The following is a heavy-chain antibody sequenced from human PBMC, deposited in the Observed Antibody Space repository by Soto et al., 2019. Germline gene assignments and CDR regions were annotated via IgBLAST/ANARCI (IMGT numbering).Heavy chain of an antibody. CDR2: ILYDGSNE. V-gene: IGHV3-30-3*01. D-gene: IGHD2-15*01. CDR3: ARGLAVVTRY. J-gene: IGHJ4*02. CDR1: GFTFSNYA. Sequence: QVQLVESGGGVVQPGRSLRLSCAASGFTFSNYAMHWVRQAPGKGLEWLAVILYDGSNEYYADSVKGRFTISRDNSKNTLYLRLDSLRPEDTAVYYCARGLAVVTRYWGQGTLVTVSS.